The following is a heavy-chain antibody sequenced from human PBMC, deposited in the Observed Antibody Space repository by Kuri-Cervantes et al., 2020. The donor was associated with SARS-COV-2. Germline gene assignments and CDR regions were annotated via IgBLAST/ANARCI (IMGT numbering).Heavy chain of an antibody. D-gene: IGHD4-23*01. Sequence: GGSLRLSCAASGFTFSSYGMHWVRQAPGKGLEWVAFIRYDGSNKYYADSVKGRFTISRDNSKNTLYLQMNSLRAEDTAVYYCARDSGTTVVTPGYFDYWGQGTLVTVSS. CDR2: IRYDGSNK. CDR3: ARDSGTTVVTPGYFDY. CDR1: GFTFSSYG. V-gene: IGHV3-30*02. J-gene: IGHJ4*02.